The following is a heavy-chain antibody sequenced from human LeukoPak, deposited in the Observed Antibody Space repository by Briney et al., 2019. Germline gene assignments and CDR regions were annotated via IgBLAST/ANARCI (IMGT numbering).Heavy chain of an antibody. J-gene: IGHJ4*02. CDR1: GFTFSSYS. Sequence: GGSLRLSCAASGFTFSSYSMNWVRQAPGKGLEWVSSISSSSSYIYYADSVKGRFTISRDNAKNSLYLQMNSLRAEDTAVYYCARETYYYDSSGYLPHPFDYWGQGTLVTVSS. CDR2: ISSSSSYI. CDR3: ARETYYYDSSGYLPHPFDY. V-gene: IGHV3-21*01. D-gene: IGHD3-22*01.